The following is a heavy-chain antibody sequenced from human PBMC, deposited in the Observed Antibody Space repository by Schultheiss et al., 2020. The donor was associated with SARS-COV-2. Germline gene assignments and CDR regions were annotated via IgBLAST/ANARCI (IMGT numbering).Heavy chain of an antibody. CDR1: GYTFTSYG. CDR3: ARESLRGGPASDAFDI. D-gene: IGHD2-2*01. V-gene: IGHV1-18*04. J-gene: IGHJ3*02. Sequence: ASVKVSCKASGYTFTSYGISWVRQAPGQGLEWMGWISAYNGNTNYAQKLQGRVTMTTDTSTSTAYMELSRLRSDATAVYYCARESLRGGPASDAFDIWGQGTMVTVSS. CDR2: ISAYNGNT.